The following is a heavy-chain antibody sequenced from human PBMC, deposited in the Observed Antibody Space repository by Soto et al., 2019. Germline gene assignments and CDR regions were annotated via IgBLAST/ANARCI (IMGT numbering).Heavy chain of an antibody. D-gene: IGHD3-3*01. J-gene: IGHJ4*02. CDR3: AREAFWSGSHLRYFDY. CDR1: GYTLTNYY. CDR2: IDPSGGST. V-gene: IGHV1-46*01. Sequence: QVRLVQYGAEVKKPGDSVRLSCKTSGYTLTNYYMFWVRQAPGQGLEWVGIIDPSGGSTAYAETFQGRVSMTRDTSTSTVYMELSSLRSDDTAVYYCAREAFWSGSHLRYFDYWGQGTLVTVSS.